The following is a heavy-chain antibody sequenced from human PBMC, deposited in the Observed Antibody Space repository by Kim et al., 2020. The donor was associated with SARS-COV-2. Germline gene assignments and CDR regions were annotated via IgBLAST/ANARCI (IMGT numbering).Heavy chain of an antibody. J-gene: IGHJ3*02. CDR1: GFTFRKYG. D-gene: IGHD2-2*01. CDR3: AKLATGIVVVSAPLSGAVDI. V-gene: IGHV3-30*18. Sequence: GGSLRLSCAASGFTFRKYGIHWVRQAPGKGLEWVAVVSYDGSDKYYADSVRGRFTVSRDNSKNTLSLQMNSLRPDDTAVYYCAKLATGIVVVSAPLSGAVDIWGLGTMVTVS. CDR2: VSYDGSDK.